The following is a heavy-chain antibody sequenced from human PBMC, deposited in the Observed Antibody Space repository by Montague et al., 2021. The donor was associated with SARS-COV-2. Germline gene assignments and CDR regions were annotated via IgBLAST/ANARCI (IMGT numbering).Heavy chain of an antibody. J-gene: IGHJ6*02. CDR3: ARGVGMDV. CDR1: GGSISSYY. V-gene: IGHV4-59*01. Sequence: TLSLICTVSGGSISSYYWSWIRRPPGKGLEWIGYIYYSGSTNYNPSLKSRVTISVDTSKNQFSLKLSSVTAADTAVYYCARGVGMDVWGQGTTVTVSS. CDR2: IYYSGST.